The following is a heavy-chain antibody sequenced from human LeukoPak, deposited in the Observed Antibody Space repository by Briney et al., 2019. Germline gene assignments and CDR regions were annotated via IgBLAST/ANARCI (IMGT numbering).Heavy chain of an antibody. Sequence: SETLSLTCTVSGASITTYYWGWNRQPAGKGLEWIGRTETSGNDYNPSLKSRVSLSLDTSKNQFSLRLASVTAADAAVYYCARVSNPYRYYYYMDVWGKGTTVIVSS. CDR2: TETSGN. J-gene: IGHJ6*03. CDR1: GASITTYY. CDR3: ARVSNPYRYYYYMDV. V-gene: IGHV4-4*07.